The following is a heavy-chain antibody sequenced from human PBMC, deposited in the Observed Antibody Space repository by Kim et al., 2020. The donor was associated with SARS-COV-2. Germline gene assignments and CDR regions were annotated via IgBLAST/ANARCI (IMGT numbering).Heavy chain of an antibody. Sequence: GGSLRLSCEASGFTFTNYAMSWVRQAPGKGLEWVSAIRGSGGTTYYADTVRGRFTISRDNSQNTLYLQMNSLRDEDTAVYYCANLWSGYYKGGDYWGQGTLVTVSS. V-gene: IGHV3-23*01. J-gene: IGHJ4*02. CDR2: IRGSGGTT. CDR3: ANLWSGYYKGGDY. CDR1: GFTFTNYA. D-gene: IGHD3-3*01.